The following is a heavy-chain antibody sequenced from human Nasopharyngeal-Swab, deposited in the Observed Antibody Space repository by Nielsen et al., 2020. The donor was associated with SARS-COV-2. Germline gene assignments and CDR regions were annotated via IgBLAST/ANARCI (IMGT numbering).Heavy chain of an antibody. CDR3: AKGGLGITMILVVITTYDAFDI. Sequence: GESLKISCAASGFTFSAYNINWVRQAPGKGLEWVSYISRRSDTIYYADSVKGRFTISRDNVKNSLYLQMNSLRAEDTAVYYCAKGGLGITMILVVITTYDAFDIWGQGTMVTVSS. V-gene: IGHV3-48*01. CDR2: ISRRSDTI. D-gene: IGHD3-22*01. J-gene: IGHJ3*02. CDR1: GFTFSAYN.